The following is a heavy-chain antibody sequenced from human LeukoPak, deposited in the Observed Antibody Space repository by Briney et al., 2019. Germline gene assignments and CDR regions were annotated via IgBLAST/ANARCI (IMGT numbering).Heavy chain of an antibody. CDR1: GGSISSGDYY. CDR3: ARDSGPYGYYSFDY. J-gene: IGHJ4*02. CDR2: IYYSGST. Sequence: PSQTLSLTCTVSGGSISSGDYYWSWIRHPPGKGLEWIGYIYYSGSTHYNPSLKSRVTISVNTSKNQFSLKLSSVTAADTAVYYCARDSGPYGYYSFDYWGQGTLVTVSS. D-gene: IGHD5-18*01. V-gene: IGHV4-30-4*01.